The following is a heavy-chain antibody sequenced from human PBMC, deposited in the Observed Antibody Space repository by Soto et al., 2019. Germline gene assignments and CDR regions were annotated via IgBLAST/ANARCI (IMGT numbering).Heavy chain of an antibody. CDR2: IYYSGST. Sequence: SETLSLTCTVSRGSIIGGGYNWSWIRQHPGKGLEWIGYIYYSGSTYYNPSLKSRVTISVDTSKNQFSLKLSSVTAADTAVYYCARFRAAGPFDYWGQGTLVTVSS. J-gene: IGHJ4*02. CDR3: ARFRAAGPFDY. D-gene: IGHD2-15*01. V-gene: IGHV4-31*03. CDR1: RGSIIGGGYN.